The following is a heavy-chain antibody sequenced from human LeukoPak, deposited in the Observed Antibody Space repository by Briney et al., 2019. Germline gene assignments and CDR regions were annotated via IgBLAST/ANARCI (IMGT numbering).Heavy chain of an antibody. V-gene: IGHV4-34*01. CDR2: INHSGST. J-gene: IGHJ1*01. D-gene: IGHD3-22*01. CDR1: GGSFSGYY. Sequence: PSETLSLTCAVYGGSFSGYYCSWIRQPPGQGLEWIGEINHSGSTNYNPSLKSRVTISVDTSKNQFSLKLSSVTAADTAVYYCARGSNYYDSSGYYGAPPEYFQHWGQGTLVTVSS. CDR3: ARGSNYYDSSGYYGAPPEYFQH.